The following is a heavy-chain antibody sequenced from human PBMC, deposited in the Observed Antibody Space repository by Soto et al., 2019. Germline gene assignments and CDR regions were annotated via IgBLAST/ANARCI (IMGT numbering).Heavy chain of an antibody. D-gene: IGHD6-19*01. CDR2: IYYSGGT. CDR3: TREQSDDNYFDP. Sequence: SETLSLTCTVGGAALSSGGYFYTWVRQPPGKGLEWLGYIYYSGGTNYNPSLKSRVTISLDKSRSQFSLRLISVTAADTAVYYCTREQSDDNYFDPWGQGTLVTVSS. J-gene: IGHJ5*02. CDR1: GAALSSGGYF. V-gene: IGHV4-61*08.